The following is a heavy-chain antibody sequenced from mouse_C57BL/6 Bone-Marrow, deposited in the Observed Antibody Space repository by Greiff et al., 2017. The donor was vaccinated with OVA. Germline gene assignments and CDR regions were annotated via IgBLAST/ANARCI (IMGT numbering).Heavy chain of an antibody. J-gene: IGHJ1*03. V-gene: IGHV1-4*01. CDR2: INPSSGYT. CDR3: ARRDYGSSYWYFDV. Sequence: QVQLQQSGAELARPGASVKMSCKASGYTFTSYTMHWVKQRPGQGLEWIGYINPSSGYTKYNQKFKDKATLTADKSSSTAYMQLSSLTSEDSAVYCCARRDYGSSYWYFDVWGTGTTVTVSS. D-gene: IGHD1-1*01. CDR1: GYTFTSYT.